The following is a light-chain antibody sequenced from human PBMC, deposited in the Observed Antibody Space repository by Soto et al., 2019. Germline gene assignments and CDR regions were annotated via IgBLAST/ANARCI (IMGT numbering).Light chain of an antibody. Sequence: EIVLTQSPGTLSLSPGERATLSCRASQSVSSSYLAWYQQKPGQAPRLLIYGASNRATGIPDRFSGSGSGTDFTLTISRLEPEDFAVYYCQQYGSSPSLTFGRGTKVEIK. CDR3: QQYGSSPSLT. J-gene: IGKJ4*01. CDR2: GAS. CDR1: QSVSSSY. V-gene: IGKV3-20*01.